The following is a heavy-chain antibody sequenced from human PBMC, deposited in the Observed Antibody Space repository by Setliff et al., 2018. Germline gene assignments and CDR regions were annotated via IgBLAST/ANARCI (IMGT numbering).Heavy chain of an antibody. CDR2: INHSGST. CDR3: RFWSGYYKNDY. J-gene: IGHJ4*02. Sequence: PSETLSLTCTVYGGSFSDYYWGWVRQPPGKGLEWIGEINHSGSTNYIPYLKSRLTISVDTSKNQISLKLSSVTAADTAMYYCRFWSGYYKNDYWGQGTLVTVSS. D-gene: IGHD3-3*01. CDR1: GGSFSDYY. V-gene: IGHV4-34*01.